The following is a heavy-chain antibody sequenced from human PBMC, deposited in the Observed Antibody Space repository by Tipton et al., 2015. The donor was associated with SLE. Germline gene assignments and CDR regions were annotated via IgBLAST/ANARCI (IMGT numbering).Heavy chain of an antibody. CDR3: ASLTIDTASFDY. D-gene: IGHD5-18*01. V-gene: IGHV4-31*03. CDR1: GGSISSGGYY. CDR2: IYYSGST. Sequence: TLSLTCTVSGGSISSGGYYWSWLRRHPGKGLEWIGYIYYSGSTYYNPSLKSRVTISVDTSKNQFSLKMSSVTAADTAVYYCASLTIDTASFDYWGQGTLVTVSS. J-gene: IGHJ4*02.